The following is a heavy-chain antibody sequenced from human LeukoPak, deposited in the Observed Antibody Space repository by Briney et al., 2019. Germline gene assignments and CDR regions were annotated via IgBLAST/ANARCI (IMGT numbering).Heavy chain of an antibody. V-gene: IGHV1-46*01. CDR1: GYTFTIYY. J-gene: IGHJ3*02. Sequence: ASLKVSCKASGYTFTIYYIHWVRQTPGQGLEWMGTINPSGGSTNYAKKFQGRVTMNRDTSTSTVYMELSSLRSEDTAVYYCARAQDGNSQGAFDIWGQGTMVTVSS. CDR2: INPSGGST. CDR3: ARAQDGNSQGAFDI. D-gene: IGHD4-23*01.